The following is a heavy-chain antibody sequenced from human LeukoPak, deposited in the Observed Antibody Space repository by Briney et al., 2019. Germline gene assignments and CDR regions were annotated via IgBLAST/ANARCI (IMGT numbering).Heavy chain of an antibody. CDR3: AKDLRHSSSWYIDY. J-gene: IGHJ4*02. Sequence: GRSLRLSCAASGFTFSSYGMHWVRQAPGKGLEWVAVISYDGSNKYYADSVKGRFTISRDNSKNTLYLQMNSLRAEDTAVYYCAKDLRHSSSWYIDYWGQGTLVTVSS. CDR1: GFTFSSYG. CDR2: ISYDGSNK. V-gene: IGHV3-30*18. D-gene: IGHD6-13*01.